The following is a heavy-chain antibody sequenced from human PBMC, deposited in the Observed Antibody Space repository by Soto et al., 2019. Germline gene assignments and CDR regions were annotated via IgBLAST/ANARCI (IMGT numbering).Heavy chain of an antibody. CDR2: INHSGST. CDR3: ARVDHRGYFSVLTDF. J-gene: IGHJ4*02. Sequence: SETLSLTCAVYGGSFSGYYWSWIRQPPGKGLEWIGEINHSGSTNYNPSLKSRVTISVDTSKNQFSLKLSSVTAADTAVYYCARVDHRGYFSVLTDFWGQRILVTVSS. V-gene: IGHV4-34*01. CDR1: GGSFSGYY. D-gene: IGHD3-10*02.